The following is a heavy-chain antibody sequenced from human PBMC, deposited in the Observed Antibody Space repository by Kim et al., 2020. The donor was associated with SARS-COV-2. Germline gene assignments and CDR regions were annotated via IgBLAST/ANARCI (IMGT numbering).Heavy chain of an antibody. CDR2: IWYDGSNK. CDR1: GFTFSSYG. J-gene: IGHJ5*02. Sequence: GGSLRLSCAASGFTFSSYGMHWVRQAPGKGLEWVAVIWYDGSNKYYADSVKGRFTISRDNSKNTLYLQMNSLRAEDTAVYYCARDVGLLWFGELYSWFDPWGQGTLVTVSS. V-gene: IGHV3-33*01. D-gene: IGHD3-10*01. CDR3: ARDVGLLWFGELYSWFDP.